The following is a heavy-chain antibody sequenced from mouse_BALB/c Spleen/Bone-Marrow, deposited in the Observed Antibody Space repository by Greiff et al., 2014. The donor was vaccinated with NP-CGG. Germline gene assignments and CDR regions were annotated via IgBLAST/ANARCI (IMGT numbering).Heavy chain of an antibody. CDR3: AYGNYGYAMDY. CDR2: INPSSGYT. Sequence: VKLMESGAELARPGASVKMSCKASGYTFTSYTMHWVKQRPGQGLEWIGYINPSSGYTNYNQKFEDKATLTADKSSSTAYMQLSSLTSEDSAVYYCAYGNYGYAMDYWGQGTSVTVSS. CDR1: GYTFTSYT. J-gene: IGHJ4*01. D-gene: IGHD2-10*02. V-gene: IGHV1-4*01.